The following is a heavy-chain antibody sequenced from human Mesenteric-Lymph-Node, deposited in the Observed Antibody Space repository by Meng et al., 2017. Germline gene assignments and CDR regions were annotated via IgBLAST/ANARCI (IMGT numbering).Heavy chain of an antibody. V-gene: IGHV3-72*01. D-gene: IGHD2/OR15-2a*01. CDR2: ITNTPNRYPT. CDR3: ARDTSTSLDY. J-gene: IGHJ4*02. CDR1: GFTFTDHY. Sequence: EVQLVESGGGVVQRGGARRLACAASGFTFTDHYMDWVRQAPGKGLEWVGRITNTPNRYPTNYAASVKGRFTISRDDSKNSLYLEMNSLKIEDTAVYYCARDTSTSLDYWGQGALVTVSS.